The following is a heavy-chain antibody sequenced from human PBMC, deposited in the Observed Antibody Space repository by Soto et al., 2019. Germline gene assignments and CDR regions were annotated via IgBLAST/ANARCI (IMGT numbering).Heavy chain of an antibody. J-gene: IGHJ4*02. CDR3: ARVPDY. V-gene: IGHV4-4*02. CDR1: GASISSNYW. CDR2: IYHSGST. Sequence: PSETLSLTCAVSGASISSNYWWGWVRQPPGKGLEWIGYIYHSGSTYYNPSLKSRVTISVDRSKNQFSLKLSSVTAADTAVYYCARVPDYWGQGTLVTVSS.